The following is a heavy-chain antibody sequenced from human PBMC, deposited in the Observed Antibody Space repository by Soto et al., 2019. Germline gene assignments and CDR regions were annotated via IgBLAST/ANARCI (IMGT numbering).Heavy chain of an antibody. V-gene: IGHV3-30*03. CDR1: GFTFSSYA. J-gene: IGHJ4*01. CDR3: ARGTIVARQYLDY. Sequence: QVQLVESGGGVVQPGKSLRLSCAASGFTFSSYAMHWARQAPGKGLEWVTVISIRGGDEYYAESVRGRFTISRDDSKNTLYLQMDSLRVEDTAVYYCARGTIVARQYLDYWGHGTLVTVSS. D-gene: IGHD6-6*01. CDR2: ISIRGGDE.